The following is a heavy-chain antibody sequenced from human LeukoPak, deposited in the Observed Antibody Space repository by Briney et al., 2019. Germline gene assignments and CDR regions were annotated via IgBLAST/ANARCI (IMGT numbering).Heavy chain of an antibody. J-gene: IGHJ4*02. CDR3: ARGSGWLDH. CDR2: IYSVGTT. D-gene: IGHD6-25*01. V-gene: IGHV3-53*01. CDR1: GFTVSNTF. Sequence: GGSLRLSCAASGFTVSNTFMSWVRQAPGKGLEWVSVIYSVGTTYYAGSVKGRFTISRDNSKSTLYLQMNSLRAEDTAVYYCARGSGWLDHWGQGTLVTVSS.